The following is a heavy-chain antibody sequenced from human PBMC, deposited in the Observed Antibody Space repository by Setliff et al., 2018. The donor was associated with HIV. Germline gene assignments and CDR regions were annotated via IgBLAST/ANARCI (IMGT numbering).Heavy chain of an antibody. CDR2: IYHSGST. D-gene: IGHD6-13*01. J-gene: IGHJ4*02. CDR1: GGSISSSNW. Sequence: SETLSLTCAVSGGSISSSNWWSWVRQPPGKGLEWIGEIYHSGSTNYNPSLKSRVTISVDKSKNQFSLKLSSVTAADTAVYYCARGGGGGFSSSFLPPSYWGQGTLVTVSS. CDR3: ARGGGGGFSSSFLPPSY. V-gene: IGHV4-4*02.